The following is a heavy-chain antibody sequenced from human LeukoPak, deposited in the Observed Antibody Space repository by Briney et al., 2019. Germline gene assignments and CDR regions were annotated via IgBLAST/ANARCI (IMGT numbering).Heavy chain of an antibody. CDR3: ARGYSSGWFVY. D-gene: IGHD6-19*01. Sequence: SETLSLTCNVSGGSVGSHYWSWIRQSPSRGLEWIGYIHYSGSTNYNPSLKSRVTMSVDTSKNQFSLNLRSVSAADTAVYYCARGYSSGWFVYWGQGTLVTVSS. J-gene: IGHJ5*01. CDR1: GGSVGSHY. V-gene: IGHV4-59*02. CDR2: IHYSGST.